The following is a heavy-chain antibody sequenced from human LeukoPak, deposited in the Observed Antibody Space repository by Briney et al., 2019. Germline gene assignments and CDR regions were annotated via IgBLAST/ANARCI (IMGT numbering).Heavy chain of an antibody. Sequence: PGGSLRLSCAASGFTVGNTYMSWVRQAPGKGLEWVSVIHDGGTTYYAASVEGRSTIARDNSRNTLSLQMNSLTTADTAVYYCARIGSPGVAYYGMDVWGQGTTVTVSS. J-gene: IGHJ6*02. CDR1: GFTVGNTY. D-gene: IGHD3-3*01. CDR2: IHDGGTT. CDR3: ARIGSPGVAYYGMDV. V-gene: IGHV3-66*02.